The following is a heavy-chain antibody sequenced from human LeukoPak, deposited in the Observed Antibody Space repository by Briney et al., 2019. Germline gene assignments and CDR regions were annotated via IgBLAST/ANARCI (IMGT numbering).Heavy chain of an antibody. Sequence: SQTLSLTCAISGDSVSSNSVTWNWIRQSPSRGLEWLGMTYYRSTWYNDYAVSVRGRITVNPDTSKNQSSLHLNSVTPEDTAVYYCARRLTQYDCFDPWGQGILVTVSS. CDR1: GDSVSSNSVT. CDR2: TYYRSTWYN. V-gene: IGHV6-1*01. J-gene: IGHJ5*02. D-gene: IGHD2-2*01. CDR3: ARRLTQYDCFDP.